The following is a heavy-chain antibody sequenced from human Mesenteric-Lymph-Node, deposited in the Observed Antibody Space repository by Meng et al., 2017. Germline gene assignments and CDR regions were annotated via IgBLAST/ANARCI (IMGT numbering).Heavy chain of an antibody. V-gene: IGHV4-4*07. Sequence: SETLSLTCTVSGGSISSYYWSWIRQPAGKGLEWIGRIYTSGSTNYNPSLKSRVTMSVDTSKNQFSLKLSSVTAADTAMYYCARQFIMDTSMANGVFDIWGRGTVDTVSS. CDR3: ARQFIMDTSMANGVFDI. J-gene: IGHJ3*02. CDR1: GGSISSYY. D-gene: IGHD5-18*01. CDR2: IYTSGST.